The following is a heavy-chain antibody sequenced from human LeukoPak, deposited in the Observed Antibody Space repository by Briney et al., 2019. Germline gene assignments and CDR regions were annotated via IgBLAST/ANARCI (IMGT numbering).Heavy chain of an antibody. CDR3: TPDRSYAMEV. CDR2: INSDGSST. J-gene: IGHJ6*02. V-gene: IGHV3-74*01. CDR1: GFTFNIRW. Sequence: GGSLRLSCAASGFTFNIRWMHWVRQAPGKGLVWVSRINSDGSSTNYADSVKGRFTISRDSAKNMVYLQMNSLRAEDTAVYYCTPDRSYAMEVWGQGATVAVS.